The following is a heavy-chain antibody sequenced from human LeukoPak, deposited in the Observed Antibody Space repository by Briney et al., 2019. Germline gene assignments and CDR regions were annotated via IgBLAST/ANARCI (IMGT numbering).Heavy chain of an antibody. Sequence: HPGGSLRLSCAASGFTFSRFWMNWVRQAPGRGLEWVANIDQSGGRNNYVDSVKGRFTISRDNAKNSLFLEMSSLRADDTAVYFCARDVEGGTVDIWGQGTTVTVSS. J-gene: IGHJ3*02. V-gene: IGHV3-7*05. CDR3: ARDVEGGTVDI. CDR1: GFTFSRFW. CDR2: IDQSGGRN. D-gene: IGHD2-8*02.